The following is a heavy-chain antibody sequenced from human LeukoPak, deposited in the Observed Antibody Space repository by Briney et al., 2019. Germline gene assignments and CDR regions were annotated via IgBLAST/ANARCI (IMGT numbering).Heavy chain of an antibody. J-gene: IGHJ4*02. CDR3: ARDKRGMGVSSDY. D-gene: IGHD3-10*01. CDR1: GFTFSSYS. CDR2: ISSSSSYI. V-gene: IGHV3-21*01. Sequence: GXXLRLSCAASGFTFSSYSMNWVRQAPGKGLEWVSSISSSSSYIYYADSVKGRFTISRDKAKNSLYLQMNSLRAEDTAVYYCARDKRGMGVSSDYWGQGTLVTVSS.